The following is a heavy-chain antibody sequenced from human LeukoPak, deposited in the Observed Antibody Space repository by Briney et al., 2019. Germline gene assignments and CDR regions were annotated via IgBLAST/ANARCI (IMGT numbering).Heavy chain of an antibody. Sequence: SETLSLTCTVSGGSITIYYWSWIRQPAGKGLEWIGRIYTSGSTNYNPSLKSRVTISVDTSKNQFSLKLSSVTAADTAVYYCARGFGYYYGSGIERRLNYWGQGTLVTVSS. CDR1: GGSITIYY. J-gene: IGHJ4*02. CDR3: ARGFGYYYGSGIERRLNY. CDR2: IYTSGST. V-gene: IGHV4-4*07. D-gene: IGHD3-10*01.